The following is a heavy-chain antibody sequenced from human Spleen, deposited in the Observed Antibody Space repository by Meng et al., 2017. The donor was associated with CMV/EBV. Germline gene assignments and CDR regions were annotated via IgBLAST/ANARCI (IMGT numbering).Heavy chain of an antibody. Sequence: ASGYTITNYDINWVRQATGQGLEWMGWMNHNSGNTGYAQKFQGRVTMTRNTSISTAYMELSSLRSEDTAVYYCARTGSSWYRGYFDYWGQGTLVTVSS. D-gene: IGHD6-13*01. V-gene: IGHV1-8*01. CDR2: MNHNSGNT. CDR3: ARTGSSWYRGYFDY. J-gene: IGHJ4*02. CDR1: GYTITNYD.